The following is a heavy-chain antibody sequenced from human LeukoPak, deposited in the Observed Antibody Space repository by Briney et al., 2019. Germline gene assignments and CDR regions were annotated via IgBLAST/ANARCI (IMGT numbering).Heavy chain of an antibody. J-gene: IGHJ4*02. Sequence: AGGSLRLSCAASGFTFSSYEMNWVRQAPGKGLEWVSYISSSSTTKHYADSVKGRFTISRDNAKNSLYLQMNNLRAEDTAVYYCARDPREWGLPYFDCWGQGTLVTVSS. D-gene: IGHD1-26*01. V-gene: IGHV3-48*03. CDR2: ISSSSTTK. CDR1: GFTFSSYE. CDR3: ARDPREWGLPYFDC.